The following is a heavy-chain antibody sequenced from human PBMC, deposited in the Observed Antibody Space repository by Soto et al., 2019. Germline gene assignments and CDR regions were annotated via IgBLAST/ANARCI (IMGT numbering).Heavy chain of an antibody. Sequence: GGSLRLSCAASGFTFSSYSMNWVRQAPGKGLEWVAYITIRTGNILYADSVRGRFTISADNAENSVFLQMNSLRDEDTAVYFCVRDRDLYRDLVHADLWGQGTLVTVSS. CDR3: VRDRDLYRDLVHADL. D-gene: IGHD1-26*01. CDR2: ITIRTGNI. J-gene: IGHJ4*01. V-gene: IGHV3-48*02. CDR1: GFTFSSYS.